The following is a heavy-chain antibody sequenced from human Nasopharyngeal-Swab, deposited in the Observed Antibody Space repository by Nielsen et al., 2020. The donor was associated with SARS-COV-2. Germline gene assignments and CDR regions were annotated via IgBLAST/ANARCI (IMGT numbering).Heavy chain of an antibody. CDR3: ASVDNMLDDAFDI. D-gene: IGHD2-8*01. V-gene: IGHV1-18*04. Sequence: ASVKVSCKASGYTFTSYGIGWVRQAPGQGLEWMGWISAYNGNTSYAQKLQGRVTMTTDTSTSTAYMELRSLRSDDTAVYYCASVDNMLDDAFDIWGQGTMVTVSS. CDR2: ISAYNGNT. CDR1: GYTFTSYG. J-gene: IGHJ3*02.